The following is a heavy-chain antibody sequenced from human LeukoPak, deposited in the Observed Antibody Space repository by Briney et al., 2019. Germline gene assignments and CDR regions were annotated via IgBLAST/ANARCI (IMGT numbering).Heavy chain of an antibody. Sequence: PSELLSLTCTVSGGSISSYYWSWIRQSAGEGLEWSGRIIMTRITSNNPSLPSRATMSVDTSKHQLSLTLSAVTAADTAVHFCARAAPRSGSYNETFDIWGEGTMVSVSS. CDR1: GGSISSYY. D-gene: IGHD5-12*01. CDR3: ARAAPRSGSYNETFDI. J-gene: IGHJ3*02. CDR2: IIMTRIT. V-gene: IGHV4-4*07.